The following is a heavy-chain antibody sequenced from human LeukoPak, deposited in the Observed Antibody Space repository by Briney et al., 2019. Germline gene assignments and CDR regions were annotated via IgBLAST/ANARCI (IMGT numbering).Heavy chain of an antibody. V-gene: IGHV1-69*04. CDR2: IIPILGIA. Sequence: SVKVSCKASGGTFSSYAISWVRQAPGQGLEWMGRIIPILGIANYAQKFQGRVTITADKSTSTAYMELSSLRSEDTAVYYCARDAQDYYDSSGYYYFDYWGQGTLVTVSS. CDR3: ARDAQDYYDSSGYYYFDY. CDR1: GGTFSSYA. D-gene: IGHD3-22*01. J-gene: IGHJ4*02.